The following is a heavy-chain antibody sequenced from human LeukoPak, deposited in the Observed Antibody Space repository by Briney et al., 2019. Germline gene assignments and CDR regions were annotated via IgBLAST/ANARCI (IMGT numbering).Heavy chain of an antibody. D-gene: IGHD3-22*01. J-gene: IGHJ3*02. CDR2: MYYSGSS. CDR3: ARDYCDSSGFHFDI. CDR1: GGSISSYY. Sequence: SETLSLTCIVSGGSISSYYWSWIRQPPGKGLEWIASMYYSGSSNYNPSLKSRVTISVDTSKTQFSLKLNSVTAADTAVYYCARDYCDSSGFHFDIWGQGTMVTVSS. V-gene: IGHV4-59*01.